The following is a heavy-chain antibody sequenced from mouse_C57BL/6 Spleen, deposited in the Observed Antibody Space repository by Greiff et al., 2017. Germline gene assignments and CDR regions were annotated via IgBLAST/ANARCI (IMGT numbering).Heavy chain of an antibody. CDR1: GYTFTSYW. CDR2: IDPSDSYT. D-gene: IGHD1-1*01. CDR3: ARLTTVVAGYYFDY. J-gene: IGHJ2*01. V-gene: IGHV1-69*01. Sequence: VQLQQPGAELVMPGASVKLSCKASGYTFTSYWMHWVKQRPGQGLEWIGEIDPSDSYTNYNQKFKGKSTLTVDKSSSTAYMQLISLTAEDAAVYYCARLTTVVAGYYFDYWGQGTTLTVSS.